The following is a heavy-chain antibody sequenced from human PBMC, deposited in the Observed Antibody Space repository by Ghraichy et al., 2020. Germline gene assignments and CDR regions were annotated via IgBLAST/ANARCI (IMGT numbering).Heavy chain of an antibody. J-gene: IGHJ3*02. CDR2: ISSSGSTI. Sequence: GGSLRLSCAASGFTFSSYEMNWVRQAPGKGLEWVSYISSSGSTIYYAVSVKGRFTISRDNAKNSLYLQMNSLRAEDTAVYYCARWGPNNPYSSGPPGAFDIWGQGTMVTVSS. V-gene: IGHV3-48*03. CDR1: GFTFSSYE. CDR3: ARWGPNNPYSSGPPGAFDI. D-gene: IGHD6-19*01.